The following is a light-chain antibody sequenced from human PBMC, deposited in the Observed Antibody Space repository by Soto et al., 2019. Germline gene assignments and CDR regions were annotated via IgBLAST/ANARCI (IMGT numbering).Light chain of an antibody. CDR1: QSLSSRN. V-gene: IGKV3-20*01. Sequence: EIVMTQSPATLSVSPGERATLSCRASQSLSSRNLAWYQQKPGQAPRPLIYGASSRATGIPDRFSGSGSGTDFTVTISRLEAEDFAVYYCQQYNNWPRTFGQGTKVDI. CDR3: QQYNNWPRT. CDR2: GAS. J-gene: IGKJ1*01.